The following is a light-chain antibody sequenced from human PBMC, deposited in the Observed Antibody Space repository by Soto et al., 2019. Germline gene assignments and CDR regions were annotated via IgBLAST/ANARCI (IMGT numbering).Light chain of an antibody. Sequence: IVLTQSPGTLSWSPGERATLTCRASQTITSFYLAWYQQKPGQAPRLLIYGTSTRATGIPDRFSGSGSGTDFTLTIRKLEPEDFAVYYCQQFGGSPPRFTFGPGTKVEVK. CDR3: QQFGGSPPRFT. J-gene: IGKJ3*01. V-gene: IGKV3-20*01. CDR2: GTS. CDR1: QTITSFY.